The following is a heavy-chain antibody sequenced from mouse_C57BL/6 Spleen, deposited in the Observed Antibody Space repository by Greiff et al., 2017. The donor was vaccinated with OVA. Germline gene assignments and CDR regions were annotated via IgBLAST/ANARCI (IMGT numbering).Heavy chain of an antibody. Sequence: VQLQQPGAELVRPGSSVKLSCKASGYTFTSYWLDWVKQRPGQGLEWIGNIYPSDSETHYNQKFKDKATLTVDKSSSTAYMQLSSLTSEDSAVYYCARGGAGGSGDFDVWGTGTTVTVSS. J-gene: IGHJ1*03. D-gene: IGHD1-1*01. CDR1: GYTFTSYW. CDR2: IYPSDSET. V-gene: IGHV1-61*01. CDR3: ARGGAGGSGDFDV.